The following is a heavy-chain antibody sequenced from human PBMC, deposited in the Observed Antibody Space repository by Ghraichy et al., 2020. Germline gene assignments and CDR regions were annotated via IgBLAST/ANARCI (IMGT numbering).Heavy chain of an antibody. Sequence: GGSLRLSCAVSEFTFDGYPMTWVRQAPGKGLEWVSTLGADGRSTFYADSVKGRFTISRDKSKRTMYLQMNSLRADDTAVYYFAKEGGRLGEGAFDVWGQGTTVTVSS. CDR2: LGADGRST. V-gene: IGHV3-23*01. CDR1: EFTFDGYP. J-gene: IGHJ3*01. D-gene: IGHD3-10*01. CDR3: AKEGGRLGEGAFDV.